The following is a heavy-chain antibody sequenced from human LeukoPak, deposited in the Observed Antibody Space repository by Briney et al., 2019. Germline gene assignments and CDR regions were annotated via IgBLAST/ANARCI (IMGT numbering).Heavy chain of an antibody. V-gene: IGHV3-30*03. J-gene: IGHJ4*02. D-gene: IGHD6-13*01. CDR1: GFTFSSYN. Sequence: PGGSLRLSCAASGFTFSSYNMHWVRQAPGEGLEWVAVISYDGSNKYHADSVKGRFTISRDNSKSTLYLQMNSLRPEDTAVYYCARGSNFDYWGQGTLVTVSS. CDR2: ISYDGSNK. CDR3: ARGSNFDY.